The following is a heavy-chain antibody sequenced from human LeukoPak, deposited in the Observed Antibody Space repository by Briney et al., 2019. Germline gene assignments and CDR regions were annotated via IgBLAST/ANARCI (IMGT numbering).Heavy chain of an antibody. V-gene: IGHV1-69*04. CDR2: IIPILGIA. CDR1: GGTFSSYA. D-gene: IGHD6-13*01. CDR3: ARGGIPGSSWYMDY. Sequence: ASVKVSCKASGGTFSSYAIGWVRQAPGQGLEWMGRIIPILGIANYAQKFQGRVTITADKSTSTAYMELSSLRSEDTAVYYCARGGIPGSSWYMDYWGQGTLVTVSS. J-gene: IGHJ4*02.